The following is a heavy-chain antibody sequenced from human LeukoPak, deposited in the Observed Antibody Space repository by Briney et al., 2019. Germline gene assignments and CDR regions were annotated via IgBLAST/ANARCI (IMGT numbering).Heavy chain of an antibody. CDR3: GRDTGDGYNSYFDY. V-gene: IGHV3-48*03. J-gene: IGHJ4*02. CDR2: ISSSGSTI. CDR1: GFTFSSYE. Sequence: GGSLRLSCAASGFTFSSYEMNWVRQAPGKGLEWVSYISSSGSTIYYADSVKGRFTISRDNAKNTVYLQMNSLRAEDTAVYYCGRDTGDGYNSYFDYWGQGTMVTVSA. D-gene: IGHD5-24*01.